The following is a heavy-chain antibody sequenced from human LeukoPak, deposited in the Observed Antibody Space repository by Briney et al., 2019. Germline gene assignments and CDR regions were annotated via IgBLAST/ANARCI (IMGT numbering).Heavy chain of an antibody. CDR1: GFTFSNAW. CDR3: TTDATWIQLWLPYDH. D-gene: IGHD5-18*01. Sequence: PGGSLRLSCAASGFTFSNAWMSWVRQAPGKGLEWVGRIKSKTDGGTTDYAAPVKGRFTISRDDSKNTLYLQMNSLKTEDTAVYYCTTDATWIQLWLPYDHWGQGTLVTVSS. CDR2: IKSKTDGGTT. J-gene: IGHJ4*02. V-gene: IGHV3-15*01.